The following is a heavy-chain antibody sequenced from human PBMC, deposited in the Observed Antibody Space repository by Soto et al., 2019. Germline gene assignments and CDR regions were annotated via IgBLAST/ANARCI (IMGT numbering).Heavy chain of an antibody. CDR2: INPADSHT. Sequence: PGESLNISCKGSGYTFTNYGIVWVRQVPGKGLEWLGIINPADSHTRYSPSFQGQVTVSVDKSIKTAYLQWSSLRASDSAMYYCARPHVEKGGSKDEGNNARDVWGQGKRVNVS. V-gene: IGHV5-51*01. D-gene: IGHD1-1*01. J-gene: IGHJ6*02. CDR3: ARPHVEKGGSKDEGNNARDV. CDR1: GYTFTNYG.